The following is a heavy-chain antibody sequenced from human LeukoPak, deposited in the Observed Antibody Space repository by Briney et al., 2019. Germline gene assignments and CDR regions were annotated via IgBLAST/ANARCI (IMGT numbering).Heavy chain of an antibody. CDR1: GGSISSGGYY. CDR3: ARGDYYDSSGYGFDY. J-gene: IGHJ4*02. CDR2: IYYSGST. D-gene: IGHD3-22*01. Sequence: SETLSLTCTVSGGSISSGGYYWCWIRQHPGKGLEWIGYIYYSGSTYYNPSLKSRVTISVDTSKNQFSLKLSSVTAADTAVYYCARGDYYDSSGYGFDYWGQGTLVTVSS. V-gene: IGHV4-31*03.